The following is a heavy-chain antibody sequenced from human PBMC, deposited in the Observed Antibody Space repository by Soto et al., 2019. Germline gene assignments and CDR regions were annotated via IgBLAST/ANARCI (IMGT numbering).Heavy chain of an antibody. CDR2: ISFSGGNT. Sequence: GGSLSLSCATSGFTFSNSAMSCVRQAPGKGLEWVSFISFSGGNTYYADSVKGRFTISGDNAKNSLYLQMNSLRDEDTAVYYSARGGEFFEYWGQGTLVTVSS. D-gene: IGHD3-16*01. CDR1: GFTFSNSA. CDR3: ARGGEFFEY. V-gene: IGHV3-23*01. J-gene: IGHJ4*02.